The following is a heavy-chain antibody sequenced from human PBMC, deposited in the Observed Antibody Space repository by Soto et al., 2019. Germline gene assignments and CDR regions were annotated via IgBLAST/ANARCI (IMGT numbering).Heavy chain of an antibody. CDR3: TRDYGGNNALDY. D-gene: IGHD4-17*01. V-gene: IGHV1-69*01. Sequence: QVQLVQSGAEVKKPGSSVKVSCKASGGTFSSYAISWVRQAPGQGLEWMGGIIPIFGTANYAQKFQGRVTITADETTRPAYMELSSLRSEDTVVYYCTRDYGGNNALDYWGQGTLITVSS. CDR1: GGTFSSYA. J-gene: IGHJ4*02. CDR2: IIPIFGTA.